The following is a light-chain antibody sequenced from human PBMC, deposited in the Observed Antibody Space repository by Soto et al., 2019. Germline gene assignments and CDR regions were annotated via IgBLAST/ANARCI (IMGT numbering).Light chain of an antibody. V-gene: IGKV2D-29*02. CDR2: EVS. CDR3: MQSTQLPPT. Sequence: DVVMTETPVSLSVAPAQPASISCKSSQSLLHITGETFLFWYLQKKGQSPQILIYEVSTRVSGVPDRFSGSGSGTDFTLEISRVETDDVCIYYCMQSTQLPPTFGQGTRLEIK. CDR1: QSLLHITGETF. J-gene: IGKJ5*01.